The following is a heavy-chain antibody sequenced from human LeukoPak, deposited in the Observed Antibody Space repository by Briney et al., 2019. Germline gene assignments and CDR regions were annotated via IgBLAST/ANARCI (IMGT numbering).Heavy chain of an antibody. CDR3: ARDWSIVGATQHAFDI. CDR1: GYTFTSYG. V-gene: IGHV1-18*01. D-gene: IGHD1-26*01. CDR2: ISAYNGNT. J-gene: IGHJ3*02. Sequence: ASVKVSCKASGYTFTSYGISWVRQAPGQGLEWMGWISAYNGNTNYAQKLQGRVTMTTDTSTSTAYMELRSLRSDDTAVYYCARDWSIVGATQHAFDIWGQGTMVTVSS.